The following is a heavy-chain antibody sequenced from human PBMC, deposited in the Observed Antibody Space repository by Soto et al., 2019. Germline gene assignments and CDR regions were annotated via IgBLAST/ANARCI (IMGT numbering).Heavy chain of an antibody. Sequence: QVQLVQSGAEVKKPGSSVKVSCKASRGTFSSYAISWVRQAPGQGIEWMGAIIPIFATANYAQKFQGRVTITADESTSTAYMELSSLRSEDTAVYYCARGGLPPHHHFDYSGQGTLVTVSS. CDR1: RGTFSSYA. J-gene: IGHJ4*02. D-gene: IGHD2-15*01. CDR2: IIPIFATA. V-gene: IGHV1-69*12. CDR3: ARGGLPPHHHFDY.